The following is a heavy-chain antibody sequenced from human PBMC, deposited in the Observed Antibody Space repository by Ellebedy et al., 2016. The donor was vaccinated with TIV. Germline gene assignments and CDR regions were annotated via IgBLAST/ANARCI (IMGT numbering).Heavy chain of an antibody. J-gene: IGHJ4*02. Sequence: PGGSLRLSCAASGFTFNTYSMNWVRQAPGKGLEWVSSISSSSSYIYYADSVKGRFTISRDNAKNSLYLQMDSLRAEDTAVYYCERTGYSSDWYASNWGQGTLVTVSS. D-gene: IGHD6-19*01. CDR1: GFTFNTYS. CDR2: ISSSSSYI. V-gene: IGHV3-21*06. CDR3: ERTGYSSDWYASN.